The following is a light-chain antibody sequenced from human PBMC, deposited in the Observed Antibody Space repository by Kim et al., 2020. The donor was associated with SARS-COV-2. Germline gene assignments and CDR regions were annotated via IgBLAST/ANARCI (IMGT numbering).Light chain of an antibody. CDR2: FDN. Sequence: PGKTATITCGGNNIGSKSVHGYEQKPGQAPVLFIYFDNVRPSGIPERFSGSNYGTTATLTISRVEAGDEADYYCQVWDSRGAQYVFGSGTKVTVL. CDR1: NIGSKS. CDR3: QVWDSRGAQYV. V-gene: IGLV3-21*04. J-gene: IGLJ1*01.